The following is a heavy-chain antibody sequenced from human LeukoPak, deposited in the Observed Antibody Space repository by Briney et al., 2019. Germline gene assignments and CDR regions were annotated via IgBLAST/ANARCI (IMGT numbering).Heavy chain of an antibody. CDR3: ARRRDSSGYVDY. CDR1: GGSISSYY. V-gene: IGHV4-59*08. CDR2: IYYSGST. D-gene: IGHD3-22*01. Sequence: SETLSLTCTVSGGSISSYYWSWIRQPPGKGLERIGYIYYSGSTNYNPSLKSRVTISVDTSKNQFSLKLSSVTAADTAVYYCARRRDSSGYVDYWGQGTLVTVSS. J-gene: IGHJ4*02.